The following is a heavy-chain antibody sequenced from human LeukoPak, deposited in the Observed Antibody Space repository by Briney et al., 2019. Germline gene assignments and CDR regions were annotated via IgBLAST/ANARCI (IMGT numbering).Heavy chain of an antibody. Sequence: GGSLRLSCAASGFTFDDYAMHWVRQAPGKGLEWVSLISWDGGSTYYADSVKGRFTISRDNSKNTLYLQMNSLRAEDTAVYYCAKDSLITMIAGAFDIWGQATMVTVSS. D-gene: IGHD3-22*01. CDR3: AKDSLITMIAGAFDI. CDR1: GFTFDDYA. CDR2: ISWDGGST. V-gene: IGHV3-43D*03. J-gene: IGHJ3*02.